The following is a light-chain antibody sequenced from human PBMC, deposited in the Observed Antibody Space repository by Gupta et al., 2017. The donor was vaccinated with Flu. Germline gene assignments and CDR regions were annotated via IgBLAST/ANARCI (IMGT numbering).Light chain of an antibody. CDR1: QSVTNNY. J-gene: IGKJ1*01. Sequence: EIVLTQSPGTLSLSPGESATLSCRASQSVTNNYLAWYQQKPGQAPRLIIHGASSRATGIPDRFSGSGSGTDFTLTINSLEPEDVAVYFCQQYGGSPWTFGQGTKVEIK. V-gene: IGKV3-20*01. CDR3: QQYGGSPWT. CDR2: GAS.